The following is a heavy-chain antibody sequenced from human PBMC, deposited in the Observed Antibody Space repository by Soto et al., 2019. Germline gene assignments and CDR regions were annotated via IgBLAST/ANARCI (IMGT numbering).Heavy chain of an antibody. CDR2: IYHSGST. V-gene: IGHV4-30-2*01. D-gene: IGHD1-20*01. CDR1: GGSISWGAYS. Sequence: SETLSLTCAVSGGSISWGAYSGSCIRQPPGMGLEWIGYIYHSGSTYYNPSLKSRGTISVDRSKNQFSLKLSSVTAADTAVYYCARGITGTTNWFDPWGKGTLVTVSS. J-gene: IGHJ5*02. CDR3: ARGITGTTNWFDP.